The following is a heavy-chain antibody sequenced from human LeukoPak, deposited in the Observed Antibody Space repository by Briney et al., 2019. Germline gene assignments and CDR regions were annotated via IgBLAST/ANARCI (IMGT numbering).Heavy chain of an antibody. CDR3: ARNQQLEYYYYYYMDV. J-gene: IGHJ6*03. V-gene: IGHV3-64*01. CDR1: GITFSNYA. CDR2: ISNNGDNT. Sequence: GGSLRLPCAASGITFSNYAMHWVRQAPGKGLEYVATISNNGDNTYYANSVKGRFTISRDNSKNTLYLQMGRLRIEDMAVYYCARNQQLEYYYYYYMDVWGKGTTVTVSS. D-gene: IGHD6-13*01.